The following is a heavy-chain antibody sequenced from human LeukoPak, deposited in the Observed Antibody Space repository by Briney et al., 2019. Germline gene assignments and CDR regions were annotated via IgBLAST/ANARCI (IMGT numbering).Heavy chain of an antibody. V-gene: IGHV1-2*02. D-gene: IGHD2-15*01. J-gene: IGHJ4*02. CDR3: ASQGLYCSGGSCYSVFDY. CDR2: NNPNRGGP. CDR1: GYTFTGYY. Sequence: SVKVSCKASGYTFTGYYMHLVRQAPGQGLGWVGLNNPNRGGPNHSQQFQGRVTMTRDTSISRAYIELSRLRSDDTAVYYCASQGLYCSGGSCYSVFDYWGQGTLVTVSS.